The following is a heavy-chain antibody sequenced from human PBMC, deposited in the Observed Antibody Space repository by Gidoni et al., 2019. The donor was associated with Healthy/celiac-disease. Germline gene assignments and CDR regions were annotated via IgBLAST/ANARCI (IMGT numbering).Heavy chain of an antibody. J-gene: IGHJ6*02. Sequence: QVTLRESGPALVKPTQTLTLTCTFSGFSLSTSGMCVSWIRQPPGKALEWLALIDWDDDKYYSTSLKTRLTISKDTSKNQVVLTMTNMDPVDTATYYCARIQRKWKCSSTSCSHYYYGMDVWGQGTTVTVSS. V-gene: IGHV2-70*01. CDR3: ARIQRKWKCSSTSCSHYYYGMDV. D-gene: IGHD2-2*01. CDR1: GFSLSTSGMC. CDR2: IDWDDDK.